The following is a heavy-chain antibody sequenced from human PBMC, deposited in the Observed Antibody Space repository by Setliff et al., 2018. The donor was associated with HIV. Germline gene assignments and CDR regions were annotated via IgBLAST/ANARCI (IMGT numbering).Heavy chain of an antibody. Sequence: KPSETLSLTCTVSRGSISGYHWNWLRQTPGKGLEWIGYIYTSRGTNYNHSLRTRVIISVDTSNQFSLKLSSVTAADAAVYYCARSPSYRSSWEYYFDYWGQGILVTVSS. V-gene: IGHV4-4*09. J-gene: IGHJ4*02. CDR1: RGSISGYH. CDR3: ARSPSYRSSWEYYFDY. CDR2: IYTSRGT. D-gene: IGHD6-13*01.